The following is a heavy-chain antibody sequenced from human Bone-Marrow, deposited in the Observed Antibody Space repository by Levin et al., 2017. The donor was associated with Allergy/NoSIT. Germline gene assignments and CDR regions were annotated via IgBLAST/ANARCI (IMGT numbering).Heavy chain of an antibody. CDR2: IYYSGST. Sequence: SETLSLTCTVSGGSVSSGSYYWSWIRQPPGKGLEWIGYIYYSGSTNYNPSLKSRVTISVDTSKNQFSLKLSSVTAADTAVYYCARNVYGDYPFDPWGQGTLVTVSS. D-gene: IGHD4-17*01. CDR1: GGSVSSGSYY. J-gene: IGHJ5*02. V-gene: IGHV4-61*01. CDR3: ARNVYGDYPFDP.